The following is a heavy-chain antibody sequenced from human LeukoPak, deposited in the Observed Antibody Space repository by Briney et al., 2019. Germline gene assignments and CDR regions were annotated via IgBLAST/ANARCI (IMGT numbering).Heavy chain of an antibody. V-gene: IGHV4-34*01. CDR1: GGSFSGYY. Sequence: SETLSLTCAVYGGSFSGYYWSWIRQPPGKGLEWIGEINHSGSTNYNPSLKSRVTISVDTSKNQFSLKLSSVTAADTAVYYCARDFSYYDYYMDVWGKGTTVTVSS. CDR2: INHSGST. J-gene: IGHJ6*03. D-gene: IGHD6-6*01. CDR3: ARDFSYYDYYMDV.